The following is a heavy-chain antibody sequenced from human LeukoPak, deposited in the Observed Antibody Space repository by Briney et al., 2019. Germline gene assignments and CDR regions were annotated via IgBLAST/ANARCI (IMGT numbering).Heavy chain of an antibody. J-gene: IGHJ4*02. V-gene: IGHV3-7*03. Sequence: GGSLRLSCAASGFTFSIFWMSWVRQAPGKGLEWVANMNKDGSEKYYVDSVKGRFTISRDNAKNSLYLQMNSLRAEDTAVYYCAKDRGIISDHWGQGTLVTVSS. CDR2: MNKDGSEK. CDR3: AKDRGIISDH. CDR1: GFTFSIFW. D-gene: IGHD3-10*01.